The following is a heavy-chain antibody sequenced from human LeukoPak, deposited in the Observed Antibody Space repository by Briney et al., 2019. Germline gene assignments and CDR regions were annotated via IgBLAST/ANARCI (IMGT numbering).Heavy chain of an antibody. V-gene: IGHV7-4-1*02. CDR2: INTDTGNP. CDR3: AREMTADPGIAAAGPNPGAY. Sequence: GASVKVSCKASGYFFTNYAMNWVRQAPGQGLEWMGWINTDTGNPTYAQGFTGRFVFSLDTSVSTAYLQISSLKAEDTAVYYCAREMTADPGIAAAGPNPGAYWGQGTLVTVSS. J-gene: IGHJ4*02. CDR1: GYFFTNYA. D-gene: IGHD6-13*01.